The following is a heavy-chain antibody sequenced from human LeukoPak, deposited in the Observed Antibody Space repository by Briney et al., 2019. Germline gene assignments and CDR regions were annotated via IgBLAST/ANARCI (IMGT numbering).Heavy chain of an antibody. CDR2: ISGSGDST. J-gene: IGHJ6*02. CDR3: AKGGRDYYASGSYYSRLYGMDV. CDR1: GVTFSSYA. D-gene: IGHD3-10*01. V-gene: IGHV3-23*01. Sequence: GGSLRLSCEASGVTFSSYAMSWVRQAPGKGLEWVSAISGSGDSTYYADSVKSRFTVSRDNSKNTLYLQMNSLRVEDTAVYYCAKGGRDYYASGSYYSRLYGMDVWGQGTTVTVSS.